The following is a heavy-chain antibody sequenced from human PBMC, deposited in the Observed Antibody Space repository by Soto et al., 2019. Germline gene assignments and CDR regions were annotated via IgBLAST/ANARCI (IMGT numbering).Heavy chain of an antibody. Sequence: AGGSLRLSCAASGFTFSSYGMHWVRQAPGKGLEWVAVISYDGSNKYYADSVKGRFTISRDNSKNTLYLQMNSLRAEDTAVYYCAKDCEYSYGFDYWGQGTLVTVSS. CDR3: AKDCEYSYGFDY. V-gene: IGHV3-30*18. CDR1: GFTFSSYG. D-gene: IGHD5-18*01. CDR2: ISYDGSNK. J-gene: IGHJ4*02.